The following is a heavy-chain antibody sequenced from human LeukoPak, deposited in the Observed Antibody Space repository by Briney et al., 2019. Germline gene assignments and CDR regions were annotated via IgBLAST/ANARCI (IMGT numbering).Heavy chain of an antibody. Sequence: SETLSLTCAVSGGSISSNNWWGWARPPPGKGLEWIGEIYHSGSPNYNPSLKSRVTISVDKSRNHFSLNLSSVTAADTAVYYCARVNINNWHSCDYWGQGTLVTVSS. V-gene: IGHV4-4*02. CDR2: IYHSGSP. J-gene: IGHJ4*02. D-gene: IGHD1-1*01. CDR3: ARVNINNWHSCDY. CDR1: GGSISSNNW.